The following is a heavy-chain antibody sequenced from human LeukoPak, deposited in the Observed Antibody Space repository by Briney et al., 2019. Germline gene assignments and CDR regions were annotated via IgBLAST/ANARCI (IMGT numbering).Heavy chain of an antibody. V-gene: IGHV4-39*01. J-gene: IGHJ4*02. CDR1: GGSISSSSYY. D-gene: IGHD6-19*01. CDR2: IYYSGST. Sequence: PSETLSLACTVSGGSISSSSYYWGWIRQPPGKGLEWIGSIYYSGSTYYNPSLKSRVTISVDTSKNQFSLKLSSVTAADTAVYYCASMYSSGWYEGFFWCQGTLVTVSS. CDR3: ASMYSSGWYEGFF.